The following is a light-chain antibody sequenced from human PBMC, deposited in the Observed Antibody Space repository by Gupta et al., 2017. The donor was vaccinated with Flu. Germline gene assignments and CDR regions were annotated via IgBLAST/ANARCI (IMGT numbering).Light chain of an antibody. CDR3: HSQTPTKNMWV. CDR1: TGCAGGNND. V-gene: IGLV2-11*01. CDR2: LDS. Sequence: WTRPTGCAGGNNDVVWYHLVTGDTPILLFYLDSSRYSVVPDCFSGSKFGTTATFTTTWVHAEEEADYYCHSQTPTKNMWVFGGGTKLTVL. J-gene: IGLJ3*02.